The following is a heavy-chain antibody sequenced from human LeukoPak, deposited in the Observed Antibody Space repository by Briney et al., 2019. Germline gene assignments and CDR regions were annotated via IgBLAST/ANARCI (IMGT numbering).Heavy chain of an antibody. D-gene: IGHD2-2*02. CDR3: AMTAGYCSSTSCYTNWFDP. CDR2: IIPIFGTA. CDR1: GGTFSSYA. V-gene: IGHV1-69*05. J-gene: IGHJ5*02. Sequence: SVKVSCKASGGTFSSYAISWVRQAPGQGLEWMGGIIPIFGTANYAQKFQGRVTITTDESTSTAYMELSSLRSEDTAVYYCAMTAGYCSSTSCYTNWFDPWGQGTLVTVSS.